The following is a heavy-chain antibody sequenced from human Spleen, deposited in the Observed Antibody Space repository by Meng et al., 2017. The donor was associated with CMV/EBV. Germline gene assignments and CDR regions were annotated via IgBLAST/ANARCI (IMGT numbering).Heavy chain of an antibody. CDR2: IYYSGST. D-gene: IGHD6-13*01. CDR3: ARGLAAAGINWFDP. CDR1: GDSIRRRY. J-gene: IGHJ5*02. Sequence: SETLSLTCTVSGDSIRRRYWGWIRQPPGKGLEWIGSIYYSGSTYYNPSLKSRVTISVDTSKNQFSLKLSSVTAADTAVYYCARGLAAAGINWFDPWGQGTLVTVSS. V-gene: IGHV4-39*07.